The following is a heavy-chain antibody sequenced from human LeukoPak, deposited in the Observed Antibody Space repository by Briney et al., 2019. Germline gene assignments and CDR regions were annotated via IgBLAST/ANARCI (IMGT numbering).Heavy chain of an antibody. CDR3: ARATSDVSYFDY. CDR2: ICSSSSYI. CDR1: GFTFSSYS. Sequence: GGSLRLSCAASGFTFSSYSMDWVRQAPGKGLEWVSSICSSSSYIYYPDSLKGRFTISRDNAKNSLYLQMNSLRAEDTAVYYCARATSDVSYFDYWGQGTLVTVSS. J-gene: IGHJ4*02. V-gene: IGHV3-21*01. D-gene: IGHD3-16*01.